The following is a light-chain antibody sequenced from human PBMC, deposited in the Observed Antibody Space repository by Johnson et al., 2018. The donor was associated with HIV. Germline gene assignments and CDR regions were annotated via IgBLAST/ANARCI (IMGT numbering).Light chain of an antibody. CDR2: DNN. J-gene: IGLJ1*01. CDR1: SCDIGNNY. V-gene: IGLV1-51*01. CDR3: GTWDSSLSGV. Sequence: QSVLTQPPSVSAAPGQKVTISRSGSSCDIGNNYVSWYQQLPGTAPKLLIYDNNKRPSGIPDRFSGSKSGTSATLGITGLQTGDEADYYCGTWDSSLSGVFGTGTKVTVL.